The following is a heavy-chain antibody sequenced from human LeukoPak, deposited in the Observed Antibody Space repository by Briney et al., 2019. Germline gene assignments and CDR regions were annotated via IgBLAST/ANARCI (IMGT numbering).Heavy chain of an antibody. CDR3: ARVSYSSGWYYFDY. CDR2: IYSGGST. CDR1: GFTVSNNY. J-gene: IGHJ4*02. D-gene: IGHD6-19*01. V-gene: IGHV3-53*01. Sequence: PGGSLRLSCAASGFTVSNNYMSWVRQAPAKGLEWVSVIYSGGSTYYADSVKDRFTISRDNSKNTLYLQKNSLRAEDTAVYYCARVSYSSGWYYFDYWGQGTLVTVSS.